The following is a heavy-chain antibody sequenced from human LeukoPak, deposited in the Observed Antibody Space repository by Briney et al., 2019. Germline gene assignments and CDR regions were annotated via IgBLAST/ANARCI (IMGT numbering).Heavy chain of an antibody. CDR2: ISGSGGST. J-gene: IGHJ4*02. CDR3: AKGRGQAGDYFDY. V-gene: IGHV3-23*01. CDR1: GFTFSSYA. D-gene: IGHD3-10*01. Sequence: GGSLRLSCAASGFTFSSYAMSWVRQAPGKGLEWVSAISGSGGSTYYADSVKGRFTISRDNSKNTLYPQMNSLRAEDTAVYYCAKGRGQAGDYFDYWGQGTLVTVSS.